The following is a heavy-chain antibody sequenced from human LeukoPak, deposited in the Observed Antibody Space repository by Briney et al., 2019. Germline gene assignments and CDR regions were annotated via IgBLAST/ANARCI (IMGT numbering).Heavy chain of an antibody. Sequence: GASVKVSCKASGYTFTGYYMHWVRQAPGQGLEWMGWINPNTGGTNYAQKFQGRVTITTDESTSTAYMELSSLRSEDTAVYYCARGTPLPPRYYDILTGYSRAHWSYYYYYYMDVWGKGTTVTVSS. J-gene: IGHJ6*03. CDR2: INPNTGGT. V-gene: IGHV1-2*02. CDR3: ARGTPLPPRYYDILTGYSRAHWSYYYYYYMDV. CDR1: GYTFTGYY. D-gene: IGHD3-9*01.